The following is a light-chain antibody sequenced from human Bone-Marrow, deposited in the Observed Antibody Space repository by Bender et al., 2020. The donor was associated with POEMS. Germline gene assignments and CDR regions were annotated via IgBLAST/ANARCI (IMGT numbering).Light chain of an antibody. J-gene: IGLJ3*02. V-gene: IGLV4-69*01. CDR1: SGHSNYA. CDR3: QTWGSGIQV. Sequence: QLVLTQSPSASASLGASVKLTCTLSSGHSNYAIAWHQQQPKKAPRYLMKFNSDGSHTKGDGIPDRFSASTSGTDYYLTISSLQSDDEADYYCQTWGSGIQVFGGGTKLTVL. CDR2: FNSDGSH.